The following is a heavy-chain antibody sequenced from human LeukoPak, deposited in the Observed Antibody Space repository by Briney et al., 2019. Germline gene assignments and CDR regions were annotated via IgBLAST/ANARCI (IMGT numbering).Heavy chain of an antibody. Sequence: SGGSLRLSCAASGFTFSSYAMHWVRQAPGKGLEWVAVISYDGSNKYYADSVKGRFTISRDNSKNTLYLQMNSLRAEDTAVYYCARGMHSSGYTDYWGQGTLVTVSS. CDR3: ARGMHSSGYTDY. CDR1: GFTFSSYA. CDR2: ISYDGSNK. V-gene: IGHV3-30-3*01. D-gene: IGHD3-22*01. J-gene: IGHJ4*02.